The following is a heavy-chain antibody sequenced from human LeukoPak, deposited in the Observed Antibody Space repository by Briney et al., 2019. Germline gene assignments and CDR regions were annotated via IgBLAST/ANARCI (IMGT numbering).Heavy chain of an antibody. J-gene: IGHJ4*02. CDR1: GGSMRSYY. Sequence: SETLSLTCTVSGGSMRSYYWSWIRQPPGKGLELIGYVYYSGTANYNPSLESRVTILVDTSKNQFSLNLSSVTAADTAVYYCARTKSGWYYSDYWGQGTLVSVSS. D-gene: IGHD6-19*01. V-gene: IGHV4-59*08. CDR3: ARTKSGWYYSDY. CDR2: VYYSGTA.